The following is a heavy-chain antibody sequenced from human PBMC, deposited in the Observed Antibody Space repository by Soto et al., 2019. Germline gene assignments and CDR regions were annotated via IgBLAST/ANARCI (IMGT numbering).Heavy chain of an antibody. J-gene: IGHJ4*02. CDR1: GYTFSSYG. CDR3: ARSIAAAVDLDY. Sequence: QVQLVQSGAEVKKPGASVKVSCKASGYTFSSYGISWVRQAPGQGLGWMGWISAYNGNTNYAQKLQGRVTMTTDTSTSTAWMEVRSLRSDDTAVFYCARSIAAAVDLDYWGQGTLVTVSS. CDR2: ISAYNGNT. D-gene: IGHD6-13*01. V-gene: IGHV1-18*01.